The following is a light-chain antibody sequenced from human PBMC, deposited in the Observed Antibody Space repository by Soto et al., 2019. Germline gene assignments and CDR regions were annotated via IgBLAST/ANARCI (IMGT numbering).Light chain of an antibody. J-gene: IGLJ1*01. CDR1: SSDVGGYNY. CDR3: SSYTSSSTYV. Sequence: QSVLTQPASVSGSPGQSITISCTGTSSDVGGYNYVSWYQQHPGKAPKLMIYDVTNRPSGVSNRFSGSKSGYTASLTISGLQVEDEADYYCSSYTSSSTYVFGTGTRSPS. V-gene: IGLV2-14*03. CDR2: DVT.